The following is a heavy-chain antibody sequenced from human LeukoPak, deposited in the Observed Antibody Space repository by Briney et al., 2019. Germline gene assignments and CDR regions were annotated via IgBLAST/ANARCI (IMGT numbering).Heavy chain of an antibody. CDR3: ARDRRGVPDWFDP. V-gene: IGHV1-69*04. D-gene: IGHD2-2*01. Sequence: GASVKVSCKASGGTFSSYAISWVRQAPGQGLEWMGRIIPILGIANYAQKFQGRVTITADKSTSTAYMELSSLRSEDTAVYYCARDRRGVPDWFDPWGQGTPVTVSS. CDR2: IIPILGIA. J-gene: IGHJ5*02. CDR1: GGTFSSYA.